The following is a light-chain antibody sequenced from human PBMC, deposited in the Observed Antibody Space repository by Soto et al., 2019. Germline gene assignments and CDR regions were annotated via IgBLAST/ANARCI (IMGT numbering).Light chain of an antibody. J-gene: IGKJ1*01. V-gene: IGKV1-27*01. CDR1: QGISNY. CDR2: AAS. Sequence: DIQMTQSPSSLSASVGDRVTITCRASQGISNYVAWYQQKPGKVPKLLIYAASTLHSGVPSRFSGSGSGTDFTLTISSLQPEDVATYYCQKYTSARWTFGQGTEVGIK. CDR3: QKYTSARWT.